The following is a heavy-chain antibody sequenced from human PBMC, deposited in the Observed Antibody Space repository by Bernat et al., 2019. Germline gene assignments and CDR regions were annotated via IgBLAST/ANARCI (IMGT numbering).Heavy chain of an antibody. D-gene: IGHD3-22*01. J-gene: IGHJ3*02. CDR1: GYTFTSYG. Sequence: QVQLVQSGAEVKKPGASVKVSCKASGYTFTSYGISWVRQAPGQGLEWMGWISAYNGNTNYAQKLQGRVTMNTDTSTSTAYMELRSLRSDDTAVYYCARVPHPDIFYYDSSGYLPAFDIWGQGTMVTVSS. CDR3: ARVPHPDIFYYDSSGYLPAFDI. V-gene: IGHV1-18*01. CDR2: ISAYNGNT.